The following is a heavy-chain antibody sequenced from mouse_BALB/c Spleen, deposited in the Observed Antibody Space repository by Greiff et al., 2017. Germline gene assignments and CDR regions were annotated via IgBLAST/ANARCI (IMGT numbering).Heavy chain of an antibody. CDR2: INPSSGYT. V-gene: IGHV1-4*01. D-gene: IGHD2-4*01. CDR1: GYTFTSYT. J-gene: IGHJ4*01. Sequence: QVQLQQSGAELARPGASVKMSCKASGYTFTSYTMHWVQQRPGQGLEWIGYINPSSGYTNYNQKFKDKATLTADKSSSTAYMQLSSLTSEDSAVYYCARKAGKKISDDYDGYYAMDYWGQGTSVTVSS. CDR3: ARKAGKKISDDYDGYYAMDY.